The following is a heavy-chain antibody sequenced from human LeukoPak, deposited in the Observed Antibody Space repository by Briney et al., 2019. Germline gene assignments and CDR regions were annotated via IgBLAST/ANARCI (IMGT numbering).Heavy chain of an antibody. J-gene: IGHJ4*02. V-gene: IGHV1-18*01. CDR2: ISAYNGNT. D-gene: IGHD3-3*01. CDR3: ARDRFWRGGPPSFDY. Sequence: ASVKVSCKASGYTFTSYGISWVRQAPGQGLEWMGWISAYNGNTNYAQKLQGRVTMTTDTSTSTAYMELRSLRSDDTAVYYCARDRFWRGGPPSFDYWGQGTLATVSS. CDR1: GYTFTSYG.